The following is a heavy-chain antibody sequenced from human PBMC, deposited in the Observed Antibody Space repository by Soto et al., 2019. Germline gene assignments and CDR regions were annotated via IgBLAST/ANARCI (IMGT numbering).Heavy chain of an antibody. CDR3: ARGSIIVVPVATNDCWFDP. J-gene: IGHJ5*02. D-gene: IGHD2-2*01. V-gene: IGHV1-69*13. CDR2: IIPIFGTA. Sequence: SVKVSCKASGCTFSSYAISWVRQAPGQGLEWMGGIIPIFGTANYAQKFQGRVTITADESTSTAYMELSSLRSEDTAVYYCARGSIIVVPVATNDCWFDPWGQGTLVTVSS. CDR1: GCTFSSYA.